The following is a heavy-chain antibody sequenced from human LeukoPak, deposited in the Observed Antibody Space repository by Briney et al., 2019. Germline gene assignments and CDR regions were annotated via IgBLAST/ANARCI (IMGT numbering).Heavy chain of an antibody. J-gene: IGHJ3*02. CDR1: GYTLTELS. CDR3: ATSSGWLENAFDI. Sequence: GASVKVSCKVSGYTLTELSMHWVRQAPGKGLEWMGGFDPEDGETIYAQKFQGRVTMTEDTSTDTAYMELSSLRSEDTAVYCCATSSGWLENAFDIWGQGTMVTVSP. D-gene: IGHD6-19*01. V-gene: IGHV1-24*01. CDR2: FDPEDGET.